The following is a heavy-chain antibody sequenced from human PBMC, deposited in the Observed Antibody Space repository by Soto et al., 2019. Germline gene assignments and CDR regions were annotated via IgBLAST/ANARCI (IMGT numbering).Heavy chain of an antibody. J-gene: IGHJ5*02. CDR2: ISGSGGST. CDR1: GLTFSSYA. CDR3: AKGKILGSCSGGSWPVWFDP. V-gene: IGHV3-23*01. Sequence: PGGCLRLSCAASGLTFSSYAMSWVCQAPGKGLEWGSAISGSGGSTYYADSVKGRITISRDNSKNTLYLQMNSLRAEDTAVYYCAKGKILGSCSGGSWPVWFDPWGQRTMGTVSS. D-gene: IGHD2-15*01.